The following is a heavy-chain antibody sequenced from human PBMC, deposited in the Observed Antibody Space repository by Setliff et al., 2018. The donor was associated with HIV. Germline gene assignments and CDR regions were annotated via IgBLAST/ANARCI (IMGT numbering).Heavy chain of an antibody. D-gene: IGHD2-8*01. V-gene: IGHV4-34*01. CDR2: INYKGGS. J-gene: IGHJ4*01. CDR1: GGSFTTYH. CDR3: ARGAPYCNHGICHLFDY. Sequence: SETLSLTCAVHGGSFTTYHWSWIRQPPGKGLEWIAEINYKGGSNFNPSLKSRVTISVDTSKNQFSLRLTSVTAADTAVYYCARGAPYCNHGICHLFDYWGHGNLVTVSS.